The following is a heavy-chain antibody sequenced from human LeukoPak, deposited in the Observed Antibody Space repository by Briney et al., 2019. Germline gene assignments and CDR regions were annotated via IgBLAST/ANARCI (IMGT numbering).Heavy chain of an antibody. D-gene: IGHD2-21*02. CDR2: IYPGDSDT. CDR1: GYSFTSYW. J-gene: IGHJ4*02. CDR3: ARLPYCGGDCYPQFDY. V-gene: IGHV5-51*01. Sequence: GESLKISCKGSGYSFTSYWIGCVRQMPGKGLEWMGIIYPGDSDTRYSPSFQGQVTISADKSISTAYLQWSSLKASDTAMYYCARLPYCGGDCYPQFDYWGQGTLVTVSS.